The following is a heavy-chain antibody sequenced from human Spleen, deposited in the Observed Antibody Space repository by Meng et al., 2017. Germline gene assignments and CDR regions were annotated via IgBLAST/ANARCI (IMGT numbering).Heavy chain of an antibody. Sequence: EELVHAGSDVKKPVSSVQGSCKYSGGTFSSDVISWVRQAPGQGLEWMGGIIPIFGTANYAQKFQGRVTITADKSTSTAYMELSSLRSEDTAVYYCVREAVRLKSFEYWGQGTLVTVSS. V-gene: IGHV1-69*06. CDR1: GGTFSSDV. J-gene: IGHJ4*02. CDR2: IIPIFGTA. CDR3: VREAVRLKSFEY. D-gene: IGHD6-19*01.